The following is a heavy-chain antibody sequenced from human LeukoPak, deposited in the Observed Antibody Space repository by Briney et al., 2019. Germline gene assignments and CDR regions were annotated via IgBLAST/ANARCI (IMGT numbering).Heavy chain of an antibody. CDR2: TNLNSGGT. Sequence: ASVKVSCKASGYTFTGYYMRWVRQAPGQGLEWMGRTNLNSGGTNYAQKFQGRVTMTRDTSISTAYMELSRLTYDDTAVYYRARGDYSYGPGGGDYWGQGTLVTVSS. J-gene: IGHJ4*02. D-gene: IGHD5-18*01. V-gene: IGHV1-2*06. CDR1: GYTFTGYY. CDR3: ARGDYSYGPGGGDY.